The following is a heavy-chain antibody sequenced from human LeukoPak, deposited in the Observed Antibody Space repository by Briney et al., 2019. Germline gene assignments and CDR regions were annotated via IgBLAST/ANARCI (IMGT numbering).Heavy chain of an antibody. CDR2: ISDSGGNT. D-gene: IGHD1-26*01. Sequence: GGSLRLSCAASEFTFSNYAMSWVRQAPGKGLEWVSAISDSGGNTYYADSVKGRFTIFRDNSKNTLYLQMNSLRAEDTAVYYCAKVRGSYVFDYWGQGTLVIVSS. CDR1: EFTFSNYA. V-gene: IGHV3-23*01. CDR3: AKVRGSYVFDY. J-gene: IGHJ4*02.